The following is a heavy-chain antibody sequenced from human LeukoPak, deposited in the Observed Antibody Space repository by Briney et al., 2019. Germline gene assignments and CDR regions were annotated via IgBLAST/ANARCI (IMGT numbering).Heavy chain of an antibody. D-gene: IGHD5-24*01. Sequence: GGSLRLSCAASGFTFSSYWMSWVRQAPGKGLEWVSVISGSGAGTYYAASVKGRFTISRDNSKNMLYLQMNSLRAEDTAVYYCAKDRRDGYNYLDYWGQGTLVTVSS. CDR1: GFTFSSYW. J-gene: IGHJ4*02. V-gene: IGHV3-23*01. CDR3: AKDRRDGYNYLDY. CDR2: ISGSGAGT.